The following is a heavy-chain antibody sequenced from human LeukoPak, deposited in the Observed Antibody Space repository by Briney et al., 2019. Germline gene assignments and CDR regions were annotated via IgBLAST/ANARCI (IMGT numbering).Heavy chain of an antibody. CDR3: AKDSKDIVVVVAASTDYYFDY. CDR1: GFIFSRHG. CDR2: ISSSSSYI. Sequence: GGSLRLSCVASGFIFSRHGMNWVRQAPGKGLEWVSSISSSSSYIYYADSVKGRFTISRDNAKNSLYLQMNSLRAEDTAVYYCAKDSKDIVVVVAASTDYYFDYWGQGTLVTVSS. J-gene: IGHJ4*02. D-gene: IGHD2-15*01. V-gene: IGHV3-21*04.